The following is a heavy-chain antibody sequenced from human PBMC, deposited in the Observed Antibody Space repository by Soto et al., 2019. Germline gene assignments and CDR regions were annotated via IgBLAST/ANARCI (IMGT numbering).Heavy chain of an antibody. J-gene: IGHJ4*02. CDR2: ISATGGST. CDR1: GFTFGIYA. D-gene: IGHD2-15*01. V-gene: IGHV3-23*01. Sequence: GGSLRLSCAASGFTFGIYAMTWVRQAPGKGLEWVSTISATGGSTFYADSVKGRFTISRDNSKNTLYLQMNSLRAEDTAIYYCAKDLSSYYYFDFWGQGTLVTVS. CDR3: AKDLSSYYYFDF.